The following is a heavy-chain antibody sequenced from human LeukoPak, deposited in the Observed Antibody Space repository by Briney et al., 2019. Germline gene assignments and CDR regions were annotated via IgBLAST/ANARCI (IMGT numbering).Heavy chain of an antibody. D-gene: IGHD6-25*01. CDR3: ARERTPGSGYGVDY. CDR1: GYTFTGYY. CDR2: LNPNINGT. Sequence: EASVKVSCKASGYTFTGYYIHWVRQAPGQGLEWMGWLNPNINGTNYAQKFQGRVTMTGDRSISTAYMELSRLRSDDTAVYYCARERTPGSGYGVDYWGQGTVVTVSS. V-gene: IGHV1-2*02. J-gene: IGHJ4*02.